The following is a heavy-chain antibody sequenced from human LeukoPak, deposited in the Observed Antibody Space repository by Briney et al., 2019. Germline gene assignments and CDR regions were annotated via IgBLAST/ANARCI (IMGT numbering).Heavy chain of an antibody. Sequence: GASVKVSCKASGYTFTSYGISWVRQAPGQGLEWMGWISAYNGNTIYAQKFQGRVTMTEDTSTDTAYMELSSLRSEDTAVYYCATQQWLYYFDYWGQGTLVTVSS. J-gene: IGHJ4*02. V-gene: IGHV1-18*01. D-gene: IGHD6-19*01. CDR1: GYTFTSYG. CDR3: ATQQWLYYFDY. CDR2: ISAYNGNT.